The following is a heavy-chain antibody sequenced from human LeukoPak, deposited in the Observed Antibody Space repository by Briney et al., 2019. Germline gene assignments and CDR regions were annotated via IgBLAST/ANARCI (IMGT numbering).Heavy chain of an antibody. CDR2: INPNSGGT. CDR1: GYTFTGYY. D-gene: IGHD6-19*01. CDR3: ARVVRSFISVAGYRRPAGDYFDY. Sequence: ASVKVSCKASGYTFTGYYMHWVRQAPGQGLEWMGWINPNSGGTNYAQKFQGRVTMTRDTSISTAYMELSWLRSDDTAVYYCARVVRSFISVAGYRRPAGDYFDYWGQGTLVTVSS. V-gene: IGHV1-2*02. J-gene: IGHJ4*02.